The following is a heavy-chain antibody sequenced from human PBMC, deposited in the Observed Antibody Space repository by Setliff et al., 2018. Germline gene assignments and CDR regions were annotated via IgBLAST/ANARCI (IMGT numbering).Heavy chain of an antibody. D-gene: IGHD5-18*01. V-gene: IGHV4-34*01. Sequence: PSETLSLTCAVYGGSFSGHHWCWIRQPPWKGLEWIGGINHSGSANYNPSLKSRVTISLDTSKNQFSLKLSSVTAADTSFYYCARMGTDYIMTRVNSYQYYFYMDVWGKGTTVTVSS. CDR2: INHSGSA. J-gene: IGHJ6*03. CDR3: ARMGTDYIMTRVNSYQYYFYMDV. CDR1: GGSFSGHH.